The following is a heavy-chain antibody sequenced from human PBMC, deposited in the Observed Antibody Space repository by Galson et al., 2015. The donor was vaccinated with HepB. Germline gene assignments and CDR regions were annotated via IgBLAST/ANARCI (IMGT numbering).Heavy chain of an antibody. J-gene: IGHJ3*02. D-gene: IGHD6-19*01. Sequence: PALVKPTQTLTLTCTFSGFSLSTSGVGVGWLRQPPGKALEWLALIYWNDDKRYSPSLKSRLTITKDTSKNQVVLTMTNMDPVDTATYYCARQWLAGAFDIWGQGTMVTVSS. CDR3: ARQWLAGAFDI. CDR1: GFSLSTSGVG. V-gene: IGHV2-5*01. CDR2: IYWNDDK.